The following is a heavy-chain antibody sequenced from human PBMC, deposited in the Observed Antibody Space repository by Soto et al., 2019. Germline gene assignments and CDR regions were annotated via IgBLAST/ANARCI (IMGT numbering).Heavy chain of an antibody. J-gene: IGHJ4*02. V-gene: IGHV1-69*01. Sequence: QVQLVQSGAEVKKPGSSVKVSCKASGGTFSSYAISWVRQAPGQGLEWMGGIIPIFGTANYAQKFQGRVTITADESTSTAYMELSSLRSEDTAVHYCASPYYYGSGSYYHPFDYWGQGTLVTVSS. D-gene: IGHD3-10*01. CDR2: IIPIFGTA. CDR1: GGTFSSYA. CDR3: ASPYYYGSGSYYHPFDY.